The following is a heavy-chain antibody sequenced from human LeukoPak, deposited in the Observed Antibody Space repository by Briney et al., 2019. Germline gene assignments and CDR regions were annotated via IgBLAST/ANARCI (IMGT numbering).Heavy chain of an antibody. D-gene: IGHD6-19*01. CDR1: GGSFSGYY. Sequence: PSETLSLTCAVYGGSFSGYYWSWIRQPPGKGLEWIGEINHSGSTNYNPSLKSRVTISVDTSKNQFSLKLSSVTAADTAVYYCSYSSGWTLGYFDYWGQGTLVTVSS. CDR3: SYSSGWTLGYFDY. CDR2: INHSGST. J-gene: IGHJ4*02. V-gene: IGHV4-34*01.